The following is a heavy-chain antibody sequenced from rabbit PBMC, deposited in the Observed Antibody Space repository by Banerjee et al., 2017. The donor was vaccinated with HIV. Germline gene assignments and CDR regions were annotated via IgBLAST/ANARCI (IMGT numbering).Heavy chain of an antibody. CDR1: GFDISSYNM. J-gene: IGHJ4*01. Sequence: QEQLKETGGGLVQPEGSLTLTCKASGFDISSYNMQWVRQAPGKGLEWIGTIYASGDSTDYASWAKGRFTISKTSSTTVTLQMTSLTAADTATYFCARQSYDDYGDYNLWGPGTL. CDR3: ARQSYDDYGDYNL. V-gene: IGHV1S45*01. CDR2: IYASGDST. D-gene: IGHD2-1*01.